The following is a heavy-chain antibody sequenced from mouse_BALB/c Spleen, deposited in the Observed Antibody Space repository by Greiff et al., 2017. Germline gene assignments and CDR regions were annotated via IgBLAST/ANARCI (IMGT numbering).Heavy chain of an antibody. D-gene: IGHD1-1*01. V-gene: IGHV1-7*01. CDR1: GYTFTSYW. J-gene: IGHJ4*01. Sequence: VQLQQSGAELAKPGASVKMSCKASGYTFTSYWMHWVKQRPGQGLEWIGYINPSTGYTEYNQKFKDKATLTADKSSSTAYMQLSSLTSEDSAVYYCARYYGSSYNAMDYWGQGTSVTVSS. CDR2: INPSTGYT. CDR3: ARYYGSSYNAMDY.